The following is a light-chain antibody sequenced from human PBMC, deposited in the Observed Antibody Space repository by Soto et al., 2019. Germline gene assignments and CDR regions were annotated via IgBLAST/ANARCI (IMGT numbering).Light chain of an antibody. CDR3: QQYDNWPSVT. Sequence: IVMTQSPATLSVSPGERATLSCRASQSVGRSLAWYQQKPGQAPRLLIYGTSARATGIPATFSGGGSGTEFTLTISSLQSEDFAIYYCQQYDNWPSVTFGGGTKVEIK. CDR1: QSVGRS. CDR2: GTS. V-gene: IGKV3-15*01. J-gene: IGKJ4*01.